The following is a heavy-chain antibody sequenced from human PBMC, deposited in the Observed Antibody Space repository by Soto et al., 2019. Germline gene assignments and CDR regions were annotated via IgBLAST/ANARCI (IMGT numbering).Heavy chain of an antibody. CDR3: ARDRSGIAVAGTMQWFDP. J-gene: IGHJ5*02. V-gene: IGHV1-3*01. Sequence: ASVKVSCKASGYTFTSYAMHWVRQAPGQRLEWMGWINAGNGNTKYSQKFQGRVTITRDTSASTAYMELSSLRSEDTAVYYCARDRSGIAVAGTMQWFDPWGQGTLITVSS. D-gene: IGHD6-19*01. CDR1: GYTFTSYA. CDR2: INAGNGNT.